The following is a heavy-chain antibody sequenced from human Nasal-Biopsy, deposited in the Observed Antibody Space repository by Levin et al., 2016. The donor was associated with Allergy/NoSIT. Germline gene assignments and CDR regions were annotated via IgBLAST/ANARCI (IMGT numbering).Heavy chain of an antibody. V-gene: IGHV3-7*04. CDR3: ARDRWVTKGSYDY. D-gene: IGHD2-21*02. Sequence: GGSLRLSCAASGFDFYNYHMTWVRQAPGKGLEWVATIKEDGSETYYVDSVKGRLSISRDNAKNSLYLQMNSLRAEDTAVYFCARDRWVTKGSYDYWGQGTVVTVSS. J-gene: IGHJ4*02. CDR2: IKEDGSET. CDR1: GFDFYNYH.